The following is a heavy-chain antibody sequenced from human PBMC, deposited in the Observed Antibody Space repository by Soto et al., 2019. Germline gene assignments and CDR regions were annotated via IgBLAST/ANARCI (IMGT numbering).Heavy chain of an antibody. CDR2: IYYSGST. CDR1: GGSISSYY. V-gene: IGHV4-59*01. J-gene: IGHJ6*02. Sequence: SETLSLTCTVSGGSISSYYWSWIRQPPGKGLEWIGYIYYSGSTNYNPSLKSRVTISVDTSKNQFSLKLSSVTAADTAVYYCARDLVSVYGDYVDYYYYGMDIWGQGTTVTVSS. CDR3: ARDLVSVYGDYVDYYYYGMDI. D-gene: IGHD4-17*01.